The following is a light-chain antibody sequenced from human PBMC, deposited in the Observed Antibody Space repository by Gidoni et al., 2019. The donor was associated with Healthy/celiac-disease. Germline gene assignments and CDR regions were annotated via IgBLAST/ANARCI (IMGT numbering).Light chain of an antibody. Sequence: DIVMTQSPLSLPVTLGEPASISCRSSQSLLHSNGYNYLDWYLQKPGQSPQLLIYLGSNRASGVPDRFSGSGSGTDFTLKISRVEAEDVGVYYCMQALQTPQFTFGPGTKVDIK. CDR3: MQALQTPQFT. CDR2: LGS. V-gene: IGKV2-28*01. CDR1: QSLLHSNGYNY. J-gene: IGKJ3*01.